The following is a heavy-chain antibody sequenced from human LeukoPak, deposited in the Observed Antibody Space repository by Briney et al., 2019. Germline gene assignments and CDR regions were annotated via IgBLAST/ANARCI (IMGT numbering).Heavy chain of an antibody. D-gene: IGHD4-17*01. Sequence: PSETLSLTCTVSGYSISSGYYWGWIRQPPGKGLEWIGSIYHSGSTYYNPSLKSRVTISVDTSKNQFSLKLSSVTAADTAVYYCARNNYGDYRYYYYYMDVWGKGTTVTVSS. J-gene: IGHJ6*03. CDR2: IYHSGST. V-gene: IGHV4-38-2*02. CDR1: GYSISSGYY. CDR3: ARNNYGDYRYYYYYMDV.